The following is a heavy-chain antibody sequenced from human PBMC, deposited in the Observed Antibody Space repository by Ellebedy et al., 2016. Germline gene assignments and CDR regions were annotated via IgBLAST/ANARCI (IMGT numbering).Heavy chain of an antibody. CDR1: GFIFRTYS. CDR2: ISVGGPI. Sequence: GEPLKISXAASGFIFRTYSMNWVRQAPGKGLEYISHISVGGPIYYADSVKGRFTISRDNAKNSLYLEMNSLRDEDTAVYFCARGRDYAFDYWGQGSLVTVSS. V-gene: IGHV3-48*02. CDR3: ARGRDYAFDY. D-gene: IGHD4-17*01. J-gene: IGHJ4*02.